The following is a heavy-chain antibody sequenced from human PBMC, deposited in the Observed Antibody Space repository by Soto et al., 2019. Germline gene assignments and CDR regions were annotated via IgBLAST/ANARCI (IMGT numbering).Heavy chain of an antibody. J-gene: IGHJ4*02. D-gene: IGHD3-3*01. Sequence: PSETLSLTCAVYGGSFSGYYWSWIRQPPGKGLEWIGEINHSGSTNYNPSLKSRVTISVDTSKNQFSLKLSSVTAADTAVYYCASSWSGPNFDYWGQGTLVTVSS. V-gene: IGHV4-34*01. CDR3: ASSWSGPNFDY. CDR1: GGSFSGYY. CDR2: INHSGST.